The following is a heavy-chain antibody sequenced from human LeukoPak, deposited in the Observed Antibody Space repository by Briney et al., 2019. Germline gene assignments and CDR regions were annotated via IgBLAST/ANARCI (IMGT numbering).Heavy chain of an antibody. CDR2: IRSKANSYAT. CDR3: TRQGFVQAFYCGGDCYNNWYFDL. J-gene: IGHJ2*01. V-gene: IGHV3-73*01. Sequence: GESLRLSCAASGFTFSGSAMHWVRQASGKGLEWVGRIRSKANSYATAYAASVKGRFTISRDDSKNTAYLQMNSLKTEDTAVYYCTRQGFVQAFYCGGDCYNNWYFDLWGRGTLVTVSS. D-gene: IGHD2-21*02. CDR1: GFTFSGSA.